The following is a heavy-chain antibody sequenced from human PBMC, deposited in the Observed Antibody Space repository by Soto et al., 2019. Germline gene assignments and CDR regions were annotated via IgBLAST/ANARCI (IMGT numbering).Heavy chain of an antibody. J-gene: IGHJ4*02. V-gene: IGHV1-69*12. CDR3: ARESRYCSGGSCYFLPGIDY. CDR2: IIPIFGTA. CDR1: GGTFSSYA. Sequence: QVQLVQSGAEVMKPGSSVKVSCKASGGTFSSYAISWVRQAPGQGLEWMGGIIPIFGTANYAPKFQGRVTITADESTSTAYRELSTLRSEDTAVYYCARESRYCSGGSCYFLPGIDYWGQGTLVTVSS. D-gene: IGHD2-15*01.